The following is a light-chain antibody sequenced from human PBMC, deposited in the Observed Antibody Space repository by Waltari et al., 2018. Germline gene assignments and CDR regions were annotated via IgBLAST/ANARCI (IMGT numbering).Light chain of an antibody. J-gene: IGKJ2*01. V-gene: IGKV1-5*03. CDR3: QQYNRYPYT. CDR2: EAS. CDR1: QSFSSW. Sequence: DIQMTQSPSTLPASVGDRVTITCRASQSFSSWLAWYQHKPGKAPKLLIYEASTLESGLPSRFSGSGSGTEFTLTISSLQPDDSATYFCQQYNRYPYTFGQGTKLEIK.